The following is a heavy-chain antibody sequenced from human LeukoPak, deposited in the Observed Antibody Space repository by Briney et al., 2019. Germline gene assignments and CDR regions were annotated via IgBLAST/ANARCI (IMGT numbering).Heavy chain of an antibody. CDR2: INPSGGTT. V-gene: IGHV1-46*01. J-gene: IGHJ5*02. D-gene: IGHD6-13*01. CDR3: ARDRGSSSRFDP. CDR1: GYTFTNYY. Sequence: GASVKVSCKASGYTFTNYYIHWVRQAPGQGLEWMGIINPSGGTTSYLQKFRGRVTMTRDTSTSTVYMEVSSLTSEDTAMYYCARDRGSSSRFDPWGQGTLVTVSS.